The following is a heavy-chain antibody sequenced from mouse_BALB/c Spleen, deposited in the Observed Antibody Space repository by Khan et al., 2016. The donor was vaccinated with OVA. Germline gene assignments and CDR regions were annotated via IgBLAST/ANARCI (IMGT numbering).Heavy chain of an antibody. Sequence: EVQLQQSGPGLVKPSQSLSLTCTVTGYSITSDYAWNWIRQFPGNKLEWMGFISYSGKTKSNPSLKSRISITRDTSRNQFFLQLKSVTIEDTATYYCARIYGGDFDYWGQGTSLTVSS. J-gene: IGHJ2*02. CDR1: GYSITSDYA. V-gene: IGHV3-2*02. D-gene: IGHD1-1*01. CDR3: ARIYGGDFDY. CDR2: ISYSGKT.